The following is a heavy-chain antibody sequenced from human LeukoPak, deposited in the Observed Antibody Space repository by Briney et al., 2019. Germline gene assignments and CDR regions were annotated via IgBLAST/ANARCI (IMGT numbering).Heavy chain of an antibody. CDR3: ARDRPHNWFDP. CDR2: IWYDGSNK. V-gene: IGHV3-33*08. CDR1: GFTFSSYA. J-gene: IGHJ5*02. Sequence: GGSLRLSCAASGFTFSSYAMSWVRQAPGKGLEWVAVIWYDGSNKYYADSVKGRFTISRDNSKNTLYLQMNSLRAEDTAVYYCARDRPHNWFDPWGQGTLVTVSS.